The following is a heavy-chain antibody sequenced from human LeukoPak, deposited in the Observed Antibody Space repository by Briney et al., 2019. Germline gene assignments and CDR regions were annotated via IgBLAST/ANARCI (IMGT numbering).Heavy chain of an antibody. CDR1: GDSISSYY. V-gene: IGHV4-4*09. CDR2: IYSSGSA. J-gene: IGHJ3*02. Sequence: TSETLSLTCTVSGDSISSYYWSWIRQPPGKGLEWIGFIYSSGSANYSPSLKSRVTMSVDMSKNQFSLKLRSVTAADTAVYYCARKGAVDIWGQGTMVIVSS. CDR3: ARKGAVDI.